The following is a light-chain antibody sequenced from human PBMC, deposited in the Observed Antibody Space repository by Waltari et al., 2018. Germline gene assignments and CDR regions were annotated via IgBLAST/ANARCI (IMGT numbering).Light chain of an antibody. J-gene: IGLJ2*01. CDR2: DVS. V-gene: IGLV2-11*01. Sequence: QSALTQPRSVSGSPGQSVTISCTGTSSDVGGYNYVSWYQQHPGKAPKLMIYDVSKRPSGVRDALSGSKSGNTAALTISGLQAEDEADYYCGSYAGSYTSHVVFGGGTKLTVL. CDR1: SSDVGGYNY. CDR3: GSYAGSYTSHVV.